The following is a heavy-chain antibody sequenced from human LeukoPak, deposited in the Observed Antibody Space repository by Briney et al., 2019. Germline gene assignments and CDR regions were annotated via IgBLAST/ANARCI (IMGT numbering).Heavy chain of an antibody. CDR3: ARGGGSIIAVDF. J-gene: IGHJ4*02. V-gene: IGHV3-74*01. D-gene: IGHD3-16*01. CDR1: GFTFSNYW. CDR2: INSDGSDT. Sequence: GGSLRLSCEASGFTFSNYWMHWVRQAPGKRLVWVSRINSDGSDTSYADSVKGRFTISRDNGKNTLYLQMNNLRGEDTAVYYCARGGGSIIAVDFWGQGTLVTVSS.